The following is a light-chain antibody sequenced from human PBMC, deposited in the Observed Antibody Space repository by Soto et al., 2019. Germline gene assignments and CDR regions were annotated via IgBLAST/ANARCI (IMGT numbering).Light chain of an antibody. J-gene: IGKJ5*01. Sequence: WPPSPGTLSLSPGERATLSCRASQSVSSSFLAWYQQKVGQAPRLLIYGASSRATGIPDRFSGSGSGTDFTLTISRLEPEDFAVYYCQQYGSPPHTFGQGTRLEIK. CDR3: QQYGSPPHT. V-gene: IGKV3-20*01. CDR1: QSVSSSF. CDR2: GAS.